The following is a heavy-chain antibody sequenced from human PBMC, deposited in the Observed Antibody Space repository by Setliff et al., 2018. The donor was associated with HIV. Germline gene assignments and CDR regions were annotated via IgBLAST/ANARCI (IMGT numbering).Heavy chain of an antibody. CDR3: ARESEKGPNYLEY. J-gene: IGHJ4*02. CDR2: IYYSGST. Sequence: SETLSLTCTVSGGSISSHYWSWIRQPPGKGLEWIGSIYYSGSTNYNPPLKSRLTISVDTSKNQFSLKLSSVTAADTAVYYCARESEKGPNYLEYWGQGMLVTVSS. CDR1: GGSISSHY. V-gene: IGHV4-59*11.